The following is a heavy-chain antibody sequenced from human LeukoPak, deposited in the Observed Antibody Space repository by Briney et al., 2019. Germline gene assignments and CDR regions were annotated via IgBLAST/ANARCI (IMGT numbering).Heavy chain of an antibody. CDR1: GFTFNFYG. V-gene: IGHV3-30*19. CDR2: ISYDGSNK. CDR3: ASLYGDFSWGAFDV. D-gene: IGHD4-17*01. Sequence: PGGSLRLSCAASGFTFNFYGMHWVRQAPGKGLEWVAVISYDGSNKYYVDSVKGRFTISRDNSKNTLYLQMNSLRAEDTAVYYCASLYGDFSWGAFDVWGQGTMVTVSS. J-gene: IGHJ3*01.